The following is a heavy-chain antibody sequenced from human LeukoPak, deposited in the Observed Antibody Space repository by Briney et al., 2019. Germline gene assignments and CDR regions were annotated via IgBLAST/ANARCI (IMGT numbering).Heavy chain of an antibody. J-gene: IGHJ3*02. CDR2: IYYSGST. V-gene: IGHV4-30-4*08. Sequence: QASQTLSLTCTVSGGSISSGDYYWSWLRQPPGKGLEWIGYIYYSGSTYYNPSLKSRVTISVDTSKNQFSLKLSSVTAADTAVYYGARHSFGAFDIWGQGTMVTVSS. D-gene: IGHD2-21*01. CDR1: GGSISSGDYY. CDR3: ARHSFGAFDI.